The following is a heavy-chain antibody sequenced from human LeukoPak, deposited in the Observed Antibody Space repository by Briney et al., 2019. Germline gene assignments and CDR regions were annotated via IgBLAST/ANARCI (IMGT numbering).Heavy chain of an antibody. CDR1: GGSISTYC. CDR3: ARDGLWFGENYMDV. D-gene: IGHD3-10*01. J-gene: IGHJ6*03. Sequence: SETLSLTCTVSGGSISTYCWTWVRQPPGKGLEWIGYIYYSGSTNYNPSLKSQVTISVDTSKNQFSLKLSSVTAADTAVYYCARDGLWFGENYMDVWGKGTTVTVSS. CDR2: IYYSGST. V-gene: IGHV4-59*01.